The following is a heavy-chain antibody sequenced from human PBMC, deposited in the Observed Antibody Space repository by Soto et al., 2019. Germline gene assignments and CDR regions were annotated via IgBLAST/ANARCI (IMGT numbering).Heavy chain of an antibody. V-gene: IGHV1-69*06. Sequence: SVKVSCKASGGTFSSYAISWVRQAPGQGLEWMGGIIPIFGTANYAQKFQGRVTITADKSTSTAYMELSSLRSEDTAVYYCARNYYDSSGRLYYFDHWGQGTLVTVSS. CDR3: ARNYYDSSGRLYYFDH. CDR2: IIPIFGTA. CDR1: GGTFSSYA. D-gene: IGHD3-22*01. J-gene: IGHJ4*02.